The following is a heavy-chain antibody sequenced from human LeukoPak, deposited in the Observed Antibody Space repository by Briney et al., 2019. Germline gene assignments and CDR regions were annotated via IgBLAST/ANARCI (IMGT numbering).Heavy chain of an antibody. CDR1: GFTFSSYE. Sequence: GGSLRLSCAASGFTFSSYEMNWVRQAPGRGLEWVSYISSSGSTIYYADSVKGRFTISRDNAKNSLYLQINSLRAEDTAVYYCAELGITMIGGVWGKGTTVTISS. J-gene: IGHJ6*04. D-gene: IGHD3-10*02. CDR3: AELGITMIGGV. V-gene: IGHV3-48*03. CDR2: ISSSGSTI.